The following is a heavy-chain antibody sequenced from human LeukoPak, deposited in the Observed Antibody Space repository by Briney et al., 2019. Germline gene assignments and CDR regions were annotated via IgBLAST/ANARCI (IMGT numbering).Heavy chain of an antibody. Sequence: GRSLTLSCAASGLTFSSYSMSWVRQAPGKGLEWVSYISSDSSTIYYADSVKGRFTISRDNAKNSLYLQMYSLRDEDTAVYYCAREGGFDCWGQGALVTVSS. V-gene: IGHV3-48*02. J-gene: IGHJ4*02. D-gene: IGHD3-16*01. CDR3: AREGGFDC. CDR2: ISSDSSTI. CDR1: GLTFSSYS.